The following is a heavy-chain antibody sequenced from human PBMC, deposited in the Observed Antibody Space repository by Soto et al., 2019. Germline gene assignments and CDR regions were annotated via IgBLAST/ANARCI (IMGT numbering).Heavy chain of an antibody. CDR3: ARGRPPDIVVGVAAPGWFDP. Sequence: HVQLQQWGAGLLKPSEPLSLTCAVYGGSFSGYYWSWIRQPPGKGLEWIGEINHSGSTNYNPSLKSGVTISVDTSKNQLSLKLSSVTAADTAVYYCARGRPPDIVVGVAAPGWFDPWGQGTLVSV. CDR1: GGSFSGYY. CDR2: INHSGST. V-gene: IGHV4-34*01. J-gene: IGHJ5*02. D-gene: IGHD2-15*01.